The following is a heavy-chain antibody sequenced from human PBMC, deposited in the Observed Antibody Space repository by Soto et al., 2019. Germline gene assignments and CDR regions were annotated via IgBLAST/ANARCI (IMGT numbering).Heavy chain of an antibody. Sequence: QVLLVQSGAEVRKPGASVKFSCKASGYTFTRFAIHWVRQAPGQGLEWMGWFNAVNGNTRYSQKFQGRATLTLDTSADTAYMEVSSLTSGDTATYYWAREGDHYNYDDGLAFWGQGTLLTVSS. CDR3: AREGDHYNYDDGLAF. J-gene: IGHJ4*02. CDR2: FNAVNGNT. D-gene: IGHD4-17*01. V-gene: IGHV1-3*01. CDR1: GYTFTRFA.